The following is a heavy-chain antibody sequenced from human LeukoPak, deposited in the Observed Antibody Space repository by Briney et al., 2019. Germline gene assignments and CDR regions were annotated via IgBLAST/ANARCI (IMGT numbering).Heavy chain of an antibody. CDR3: AKIISSYEFDY. Sequence: GRSLRLSCAASGFTFSSYGMHWVRQAPGKGLEWVAVISYDGSNKYYADSVKGRFTISRDNSKNTLYLQMNSLRAEDTAVYYCAKIISSYEFDYWGQGTLVTVSS. J-gene: IGHJ4*02. V-gene: IGHV3-30*18. D-gene: IGHD5-12*01. CDR2: ISYDGSNK. CDR1: GFTFSSYG.